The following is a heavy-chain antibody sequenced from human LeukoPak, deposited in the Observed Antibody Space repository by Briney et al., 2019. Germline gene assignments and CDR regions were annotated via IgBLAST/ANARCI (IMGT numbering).Heavy chain of an antibody. CDR1: GGCISSYY. CDR3: ARDSSGWYYFDY. V-gene: IGHV4-34*01. Sequence: SETLSLTCTVSGGCISSYYWSLIRKLPVQGLQWIGEINHSGSTNYNPSLKSRVTISVDTSKNQFSLKLSSVTAADTAVYYCARDSSGWYYFDYWGQGTLVTVSS. D-gene: IGHD6-19*01. CDR2: INHSGST. J-gene: IGHJ4*02.